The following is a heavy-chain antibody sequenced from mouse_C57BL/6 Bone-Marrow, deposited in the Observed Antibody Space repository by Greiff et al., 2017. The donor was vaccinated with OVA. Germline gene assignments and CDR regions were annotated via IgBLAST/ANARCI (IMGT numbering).Heavy chain of an antibody. J-gene: IGHJ2*02. V-gene: IGHV1-59*01. CDR2: IAPSDSYI. D-gene: IGHD1-1*01. Sequence: QVQLQQPGAELVRPGTSVKLSCKASGYTFTNYWMHWVKQRPGQGLEWIGVIAPSDSYINYNQKFKGRATLTVDTSSSTAYMHLSSLPSEDSAVYYGAHYGSRLYLHYWGQGTSLTVSS. CDR1: GYTFTNYW. CDR3: AHYGSRLYLHY.